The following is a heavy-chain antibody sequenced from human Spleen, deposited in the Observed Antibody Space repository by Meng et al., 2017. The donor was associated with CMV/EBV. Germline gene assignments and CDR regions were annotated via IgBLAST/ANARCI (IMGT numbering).Heavy chain of an antibody. CDR2: IYSGGVST. CDR3: ARDQRDGSSWTEY. Sequence: GESLKISCAAGGFTFSNYAMSWVRQAPGKGLEWVSSIYSGGVSTFYADSMKGRFTISRDNSRNTLYLQMSGLRAEDTAFYYCARDQRDGSSWTEYWGQGTLVTVSS. J-gene: IGHJ4*02. CDR1: GFTFSNYA. V-gene: IGHV3-23*03. D-gene: IGHD3-22*01.